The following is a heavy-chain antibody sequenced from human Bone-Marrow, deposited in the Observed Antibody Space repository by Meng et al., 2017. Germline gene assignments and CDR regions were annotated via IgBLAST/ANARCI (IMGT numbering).Heavy chain of an antibody. V-gene: IGHV3-48*03. CDR2: ISSSGSTI. D-gene: IGHD1-26*01. Sequence: GESLKISCAASGFTFSSYEMNWVRQAPGKGLEWVSYISSSGSTIYYADSVKGRFTIARDNAKNSLYLQMNSLRAEETAVYYCARGLGWELLMYEPDYWGQGTLVTVSS. CDR3: ARGLGWELLMYEPDY. CDR1: GFTFSSYE. J-gene: IGHJ4*02.